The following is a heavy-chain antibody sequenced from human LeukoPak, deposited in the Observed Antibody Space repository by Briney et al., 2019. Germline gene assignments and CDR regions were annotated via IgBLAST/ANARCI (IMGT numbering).Heavy chain of an antibody. CDR3: ARATIYDYVWGSYRTPSIDY. CDR1: GFTFSSYG. J-gene: IGHJ4*02. CDR2: IWYDGSNK. V-gene: IGHV3-33*08. D-gene: IGHD3-16*02. Sequence: GGSLRLSCAASGFTFSSYGMHWVRQAPGKGLEWVAVIWYDGSNKYYADSVKGRFTISRDNSKNTLYLQMNSLRAEDTAVYYCARATIYDYVWGSYRTPSIDYWGQGTLVTVSS.